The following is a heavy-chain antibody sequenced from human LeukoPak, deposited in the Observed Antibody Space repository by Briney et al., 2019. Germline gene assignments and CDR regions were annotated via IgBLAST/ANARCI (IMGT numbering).Heavy chain of an antibody. CDR2: INPYSGDT. CDR1: GYTFTSYG. D-gene: IGHD2-15*01. J-gene: IGHJ5*02. V-gene: IGHV1-18*01. Sequence: ASVKVSCKASGYTFTSYGISWVRQAPGQGLEWMGWINPYSGDTNYAQKFQGRVTMTRDTSIRTAYMELNNLRSDDTAVYYCARVNIVVPAATPSNWFDPWGQGTLVSVSS. CDR3: ARVNIVVPAATPSNWFDP.